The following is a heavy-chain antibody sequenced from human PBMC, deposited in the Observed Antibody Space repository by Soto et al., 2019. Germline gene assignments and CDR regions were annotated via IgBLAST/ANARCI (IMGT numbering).Heavy chain of an antibody. J-gene: IGHJ6*02. CDR2: IYYSGST. Sequence: SETLSLTCTVSGGSISSGGYYWSWIRQHPGKGLEWIGYIYYSGSTYYNPSLKSRVTISVDTSKNQFSLKLSSVTAADTAVYYCARDFVRPGFYYYYYGMDVWGQGTTVTVSS. CDR3: ARDFVRPGFYYYYYGMDV. CDR1: GGSISSGGYY. D-gene: IGHD6-6*01. V-gene: IGHV4-31*03.